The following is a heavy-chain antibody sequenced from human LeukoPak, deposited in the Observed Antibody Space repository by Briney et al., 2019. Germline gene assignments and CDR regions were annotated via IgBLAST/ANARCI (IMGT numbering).Heavy chain of an antibody. CDR3: ARVRGYSSSYYFDY. V-gene: IGHV4-61*09. Sequence: SETLSLTCTVSSGSISSVSYRWSWIRQPAGKGLEWIGHIHSSGSTNYNPSLKSRVTISVDTSKNQFSLKLKSVTAADTAVYYCARVRGYSSSYYFDYWGQGTLVTVSS. CDR1: SGSISSVSYR. D-gene: IGHD6-6*01. J-gene: IGHJ4*02. CDR2: IHSSGST.